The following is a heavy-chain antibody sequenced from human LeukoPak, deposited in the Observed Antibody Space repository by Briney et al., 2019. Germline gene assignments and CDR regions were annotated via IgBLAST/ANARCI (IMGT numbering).Heavy chain of an antibody. CDR1: GFTFSSYA. Sequence: GGSLRLSCAASGFTFSSYAMSWVRQAPGKGLEWVSAISGSGGSTYYADSVKGRFTISRDNSKNTLCLQMNSLRAEDTAVYYCAKKVPGIAAAGDWYFDLWGRGTLVTVSS. V-gene: IGHV3-23*01. J-gene: IGHJ2*01. CDR3: AKKVPGIAAAGDWYFDL. CDR2: ISGSGGST. D-gene: IGHD6-13*01.